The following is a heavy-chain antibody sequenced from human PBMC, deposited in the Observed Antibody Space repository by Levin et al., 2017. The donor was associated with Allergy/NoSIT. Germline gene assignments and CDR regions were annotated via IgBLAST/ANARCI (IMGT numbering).Heavy chain of an antibody. Sequence: PGGSLRLSCAASGFTFSSYAMHWVRQAPGKGLERVAVISYDGSNKYYADFVKGRFTISRDTSKNTLYLQMNSLRAEDTAGYYCARAYEKGMDVWGQGTTVTVSS. D-gene: IGHD5-12*01. CDR1: GFTFSSYA. CDR3: ARAYEKGMDV. J-gene: IGHJ6*02. CDR2: ISYDGSNK. V-gene: IGHV3-30-3*01.